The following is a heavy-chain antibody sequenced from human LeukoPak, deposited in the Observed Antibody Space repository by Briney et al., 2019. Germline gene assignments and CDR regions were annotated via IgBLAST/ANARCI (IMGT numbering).Heavy chain of an antibody. D-gene: IGHD3-10*01. J-gene: IGHJ3*02. Sequence: PGGSLRLSCAASGFTFSSYGMHWVRQAPGKGLEWVAFIRYDGSNKYYADSVKGRFTISRDNSKNTLYLHMNSLRAEDTAVYYCARLRFGEFEDAFDIWGQGTMVIVSS. CDR3: ARLRFGEFEDAFDI. V-gene: IGHV3-30*02. CDR2: IRYDGSNK. CDR1: GFTFSSYG.